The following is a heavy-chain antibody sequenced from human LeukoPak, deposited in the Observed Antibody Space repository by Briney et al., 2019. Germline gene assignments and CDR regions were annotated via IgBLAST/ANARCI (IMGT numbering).Heavy chain of an antibody. CDR3: AKDVRGDNSGYSKFDY. D-gene: IGHD3-22*01. V-gene: IGHV3-23*01. CDR2: ISGSGGRT. J-gene: IGHJ4*02. Sequence: PGGSLRLSCAASGFTFNSYAMTWVRQAPGKGLEWVSAISGSGGRTHYADSVKGRFSISRDNSKNTLFLQMNSLRVEDTAVYYCAKDVRGDNSGYSKFDYWGQGTLVTVSS. CDR1: GFTFNSYA.